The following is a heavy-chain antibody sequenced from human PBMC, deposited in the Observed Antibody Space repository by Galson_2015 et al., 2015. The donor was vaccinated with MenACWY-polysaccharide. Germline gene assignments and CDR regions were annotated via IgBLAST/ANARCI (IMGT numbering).Heavy chain of an antibody. J-gene: IGHJ2*01. D-gene: IGHD3-22*01. CDR2: IKPDGGEK. Sequence: SLRLSCAASGFTFSSFWMSWVRQAPGKGLEWVAIIKPDGGEKYYVDSVKGRFSISRDNAKNSLYLQMNSLRGEDTAVYYCARDPLDSSGYTRGSVFDLWGRGTLVTVSS. CDR3: ARDPLDSSGYTRGSVFDL. V-gene: IGHV3-7*01. CDR1: GFTFSSFW.